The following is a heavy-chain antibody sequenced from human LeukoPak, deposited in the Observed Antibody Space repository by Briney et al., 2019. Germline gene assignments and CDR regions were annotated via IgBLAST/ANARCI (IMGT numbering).Heavy chain of an antibody. Sequence: QPGGSLRLSCVASGFAFTNYGMMWVRQAPGKGLVWVSYINNGGRSTTYADSVKGRFTISRDNAKNTLYLQMNSLRDDDTAMYYCARNYNGMSYWGQGTLVIVSS. CDR1: GFAFTNYG. J-gene: IGHJ4*02. D-gene: IGHD1-26*01. CDR2: INNGGRST. CDR3: ARNYNGMSY. V-gene: IGHV3-74*01.